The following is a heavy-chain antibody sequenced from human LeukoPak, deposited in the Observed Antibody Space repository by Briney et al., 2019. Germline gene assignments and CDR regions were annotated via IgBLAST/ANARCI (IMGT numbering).Heavy chain of an antibody. CDR2: IIPIFGTA. J-gene: IGHJ6*03. CDR1: GGTFSSYA. CDR3: ARDLPRPGVSYYYMDV. Sequence: SVKVSCKASGGTFSSYAISWVRQAPGRGLEWMGGIIPIFGTANYAQKFQGRVTITTDESTSTAYMELSSLRSEDTAVYYCARDLPRPGVSYYYMDVWGKGTTVTVSS. V-gene: IGHV1-69*05. D-gene: IGHD3-16*01.